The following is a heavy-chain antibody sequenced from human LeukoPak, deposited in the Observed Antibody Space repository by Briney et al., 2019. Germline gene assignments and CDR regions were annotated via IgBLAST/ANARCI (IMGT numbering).Heavy chain of an antibody. CDR3: ARDANPRDYYYGMDV. CDR2: IYYSGST. D-gene: IGHD4/OR15-4a*01. Sequence: SETLSLTCTVSGGSISSYYWSWIRQPPGKGPQWIGYIYYSGSTNYYPSLKSRVTISVDTSKNQFTLKLSSVTAADTAVYYCARDANPRDYYYGMDVWGQGTTVTVSS. V-gene: IGHV4-59*01. J-gene: IGHJ6*02. CDR1: GGSISSYY.